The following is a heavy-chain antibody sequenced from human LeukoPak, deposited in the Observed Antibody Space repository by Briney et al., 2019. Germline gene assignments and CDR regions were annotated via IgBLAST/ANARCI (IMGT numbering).Heavy chain of an antibody. CDR1: AFTFSNYA. CDR3: ARDYSTGYFYFDY. D-gene: IGHD3-22*01. V-gene: IGHV3-30*01. CDR2: ISYDASSH. Sequence: PGGSLRLSCAASAFTFSNYAMHWVRQAPGKGLQWVAGISYDASSHFHADSVKGRFTISRDNSKSTLYLQMNSLRAEDTAVYYCARDYSTGYFYFDYWGQGTLVTVSS. J-gene: IGHJ4*02.